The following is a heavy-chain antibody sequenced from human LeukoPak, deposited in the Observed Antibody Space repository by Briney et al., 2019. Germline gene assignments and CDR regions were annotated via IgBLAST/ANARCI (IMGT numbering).Heavy chain of an antibody. J-gene: IGHJ5*02. CDR2: ISGCGGST. V-gene: IGHV3-23*01. D-gene: IGHD3-22*01. CDR3: AKDLGYYDSSGYSP. Sequence: PGGSLRLSCAASGFTFSSYAMSWVRQAPGKGLEWVSAISGCGGSTYYADSVKGRFTISRDNSKNTLYLQMNSLRAEDTAVYYCAKDLGYYDSSGYSPWGQGTLVTVSS. CDR1: GFTFSSYA.